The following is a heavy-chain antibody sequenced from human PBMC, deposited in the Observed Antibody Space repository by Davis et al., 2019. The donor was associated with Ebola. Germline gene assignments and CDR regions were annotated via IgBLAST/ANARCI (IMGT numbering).Heavy chain of an antibody. D-gene: IGHD1-26*01. Sequence: GESLKISCAASGFTFNTYAMSWVRQAPGKGLEWVSTLGTSADTYYADSVKGRFTISRDNSKNTLYLQMNGLRVEDTAIYYCAKDTSNIWFDIWGQGTNVTVSS. CDR3: AKDTSNIWFDI. CDR2: LGTSADT. CDR1: GFTFNTYA. J-gene: IGHJ3*02. V-gene: IGHV3-23*01.